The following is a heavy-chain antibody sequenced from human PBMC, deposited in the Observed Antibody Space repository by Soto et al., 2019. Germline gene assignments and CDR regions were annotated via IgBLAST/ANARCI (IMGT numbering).Heavy chain of an antibody. D-gene: IGHD3-10*01. CDR2: INPILSVS. V-gene: IGHV1-69*02. Sequence: QVQLVQSGAEVQKPGSSVKVSCKASGDTFSFYSINWVRQAPGLGLEWMGRINPILSVSNYAQKFQGRVTITADKXTSTAYMELSSLRSEDTAMYYCATNYGSGYRAFDYWGQGALVTVSS. CDR3: ATNYGSGYRAFDY. J-gene: IGHJ4*02. CDR1: GDTFSFYS.